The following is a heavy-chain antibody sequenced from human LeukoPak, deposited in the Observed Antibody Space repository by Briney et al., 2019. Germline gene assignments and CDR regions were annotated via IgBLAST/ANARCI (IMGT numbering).Heavy chain of an antibody. J-gene: IGHJ4*02. CDR2: ISAFNGNT. Sequence: ASVKVSCKASGYTFTSYGISWVRQAPGQGLEWMGWISAFNGNTNYAQKLQGRVTMTADTSTSTAYMELRSLRSDDTAVYYCARDLYDYVWGSYRYNPHPFDYWGQGTLVTVSS. D-gene: IGHD3-16*02. CDR3: ARDLYDYVWGSYRYNPHPFDY. CDR1: GYTFTSYG. V-gene: IGHV1-18*01.